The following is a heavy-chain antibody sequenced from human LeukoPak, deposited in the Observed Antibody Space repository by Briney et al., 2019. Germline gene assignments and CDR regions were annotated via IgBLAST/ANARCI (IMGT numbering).Heavy chain of an antibody. Sequence: SETLSLTCTVSGCSISSYYWNWIRQPPGQELEWIGYIFYSRSTYYTPSLKSRDSISGDPSKNQLSERLRSVTAAGAGVYYCAGGRSIDEGGEGTLVTVS. CDR1: GCSISSYY. J-gene: IGHJ4*02. CDR2: IFYSRST. V-gene: IGHV4-59*01. D-gene: IGHD3-9*01. CDR3: AGGRSIDE.